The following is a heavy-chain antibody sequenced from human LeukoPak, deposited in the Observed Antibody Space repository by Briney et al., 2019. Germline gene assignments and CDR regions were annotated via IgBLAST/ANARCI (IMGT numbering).Heavy chain of an antibody. CDR1: GGSISNYY. V-gene: IGHV4-59*01. CDR2: IYYTGTT. CDR3: ARGYDIDV. Sequence: SETLSPTCTVSGGSISNYYWSWIRQPPGKALEWIGYIYYTGTTKYNPSLKSRATISLDTSKNQFSLQLTSVTAADTALFFCARGYDIDVWGQGTTVTVSS. J-gene: IGHJ6*02.